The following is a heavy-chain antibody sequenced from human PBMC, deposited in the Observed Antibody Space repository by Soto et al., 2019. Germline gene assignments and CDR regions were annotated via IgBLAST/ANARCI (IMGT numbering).Heavy chain of an antibody. CDR1: GFSPSTSGVG. D-gene: IGHD3-22*01. CDR3: AHVDSSGYYSSRWIDFDY. J-gene: IGHJ4*02. V-gene: IGHV2-5*01. Sequence: SGPTLVNPTQTLTLTCTFSGFSPSTSGVGVGWIRQPPGKALEWLALIYWNDDKRYSPSLKSRLTITKDTSKNQVVLTMTNMDPVDTATYYCAHVDSSGYYSSRWIDFDYWGQGTLVTVSS. CDR2: IYWNDDK.